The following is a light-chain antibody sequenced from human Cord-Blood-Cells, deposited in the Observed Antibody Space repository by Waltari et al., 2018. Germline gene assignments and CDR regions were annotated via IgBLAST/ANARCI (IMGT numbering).Light chain of an antibody. CDR2: DVS. CDR3: CSYAGSYTYV. Sequence: QSALTQPRSVSGSPGQSVTISCTGTSSDVGGYNYVSWYQQHPDKAPKLMIYDVSKRPSGVPDRFSGSKSGNTASLTISGRQAEDEADYYCCSYAGSYTYVFGTGTKVTVL. J-gene: IGLJ1*01. V-gene: IGLV2-11*01. CDR1: SSDVGGYNY.